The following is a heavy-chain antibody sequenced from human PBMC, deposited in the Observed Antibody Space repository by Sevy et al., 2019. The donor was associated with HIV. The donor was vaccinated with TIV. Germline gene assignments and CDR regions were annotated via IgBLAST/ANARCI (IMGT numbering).Heavy chain of an antibody. J-gene: IGHJ6*02. D-gene: IGHD3-10*01. V-gene: IGHV1-2*02. Sequence: ASVKVSCKASGYTFTGYYMHWVRQAPGQGLDWMGWINPNSGGTNYAQKFQGRVTMTRDTSISTAYMELSRLRSDDTAVYYCAGAVHYYGSGSYYKGYYYYGMDVWGQGTTVTVSS. CDR1: GYTFTGYY. CDR2: INPNSGGT. CDR3: AGAVHYYGSGSYYKGYYYYGMDV.